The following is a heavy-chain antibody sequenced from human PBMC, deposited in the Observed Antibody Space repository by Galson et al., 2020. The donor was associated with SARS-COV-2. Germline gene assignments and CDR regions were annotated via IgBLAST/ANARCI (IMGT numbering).Heavy chain of an antibody. CDR3: ARDLYFRYFDYYYCMDG. D-gene: IGHD3-9*01. J-gene: IGHJ6*03. CDR1: GYTFTSYA. Sequence: ASVKVSCKASGYTFTSYAMHWVRQAPGQRLEWMGWINAGNGNTKYSQKFQGRVTITRDTSASTAYMELSSLRSEDTAVYYCARDLYFRYFDYYYCMDGWGKGTTVTVSS. V-gene: IGHV1-3*01. CDR2: INAGNGNT.